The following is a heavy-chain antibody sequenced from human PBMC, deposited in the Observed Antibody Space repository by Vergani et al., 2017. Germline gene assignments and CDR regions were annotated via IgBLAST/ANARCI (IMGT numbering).Heavy chain of an antibody. J-gene: IGHJ6*02. V-gene: IGHV5-51*01. CDR3: SRPQRYHEIWSGYYSPPEYGMVV. CDR2: IYPGDSDT. D-gene: IGHD3-9*01. Sequence: EVQLVQSGAEVKKPGESLKISCKGSGYSFTSYCIGWVRQMPGKGLEWVGIIYPGDSDTRYSPSFQPLVTIPADKSTSTAYVQWSSLKASDTSMYYCSRPQRYHEIWSGYYSPPEYGMVVWGQGTTGTVSS. CDR1: GYSFTSYC.